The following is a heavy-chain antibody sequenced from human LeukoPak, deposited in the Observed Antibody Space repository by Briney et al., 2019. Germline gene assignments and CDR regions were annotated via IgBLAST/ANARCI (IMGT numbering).Heavy chain of an antibody. CDR1: GFTFSTYG. D-gene: IGHD6-13*01. CDR2: IRYDGRNK. J-gene: IGHJ4*02. Sequence: GGSLRLSCAASGFTFSTYGMHWVRQAPGKGLEWVAFIRYDGRNKYYADSVKGRFTISRDNSKNTLCLQMNSLRAEDTAVYYCAKDQGIAAAGTFDYWGQGTLVTVSS. V-gene: IGHV3-30*02. CDR3: AKDQGIAAAGTFDY.